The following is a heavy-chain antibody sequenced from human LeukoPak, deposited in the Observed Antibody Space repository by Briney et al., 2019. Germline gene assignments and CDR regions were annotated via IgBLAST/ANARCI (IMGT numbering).Heavy chain of an antibody. D-gene: IGHD6-19*01. CDR2: SSAYNGNT. Sequence: ASVKVSCKASGYTFTSYGISWVRQAPGQGLEWMGWSSAYNGNTNYAQKLQDRVTMATDTSTSTAYMELRSLRSDDTAVYYCARGGSSGWRTPNDDYWGQGTLVTVSS. V-gene: IGHV1-18*01. CDR3: ARGGSSGWRTPNDDY. CDR1: GYTFTSYG. J-gene: IGHJ4*02.